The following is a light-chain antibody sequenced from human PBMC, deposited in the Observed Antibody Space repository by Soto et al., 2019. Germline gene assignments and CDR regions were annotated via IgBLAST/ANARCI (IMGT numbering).Light chain of an antibody. CDR1: GGHSSYA. V-gene: IGLV4-69*01. Sequence: QLVLTQSPSASASLGAWVKLTGPRSGGHSSYAIAWHQQQPEKGPRYLMKLNSDGSHSKGDGIPDRFSGSSSGAERYLTISSLQSEDEADYYCQTWGTGIRVFGGGTKLTVL. J-gene: IGLJ3*02. CDR2: LNSDGSH. CDR3: QTWGTGIRV.